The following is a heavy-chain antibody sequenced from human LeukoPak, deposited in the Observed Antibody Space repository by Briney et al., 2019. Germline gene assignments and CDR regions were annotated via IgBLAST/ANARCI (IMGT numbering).Heavy chain of an antibody. CDR3: ARAVRTIAAAGLDY. CDR2: ISYDGSNK. J-gene: IGHJ4*02. CDR1: GFTFSSYS. D-gene: IGHD6-13*01. V-gene: IGHV3-30*03. Sequence: GGSLRLSCAASGFTFSSYSMNWVRQAPGKGLEWVAVISYDGSNKYYADSVKGRFTISRDNSKNTLYLQMNSLRAEDTAVYYCARAVRTIAAAGLDYWGQGTLVTVSS.